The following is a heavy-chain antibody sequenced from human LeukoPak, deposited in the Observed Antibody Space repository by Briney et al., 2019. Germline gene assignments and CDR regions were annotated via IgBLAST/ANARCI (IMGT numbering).Heavy chain of an antibody. CDR1: GFTFSSYA. J-gene: IGHJ4*02. Sequence: PGGSLRLSCSASGFTFSSYALHWVRQAPGKGLEYVSAIDSNGLSTYYADSVKGRFTISRDNSKNTLYLQMNTLRPEDTAVYYCVKGYCGSTSCRLDHWGQGTLVTVSS. V-gene: IGHV3-64D*06. CDR3: VKGYCGSTSCRLDH. CDR2: IDSNGLST. D-gene: IGHD2-2*01.